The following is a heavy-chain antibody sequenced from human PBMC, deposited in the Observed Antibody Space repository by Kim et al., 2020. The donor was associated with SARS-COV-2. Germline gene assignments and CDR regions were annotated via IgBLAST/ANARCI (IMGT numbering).Heavy chain of an antibody. CDR3: STGYCSGGTCLP. Sequence: GGSLRLSCAASGFSFSNAWMSWVRQAPEKGLEWVGRIKSKSAGRTKEYAAPVKGRFTIAKDDSKNTLYLEMNSPKTEDTAVYYCSTGYCSGGTCLPWGQGTSVTV. V-gene: IGHV3-15*01. CDR1: GFSFSNAW. D-gene: IGHD2-15*01. J-gene: IGHJ6*02. CDR2: IKSKSAGRTK.